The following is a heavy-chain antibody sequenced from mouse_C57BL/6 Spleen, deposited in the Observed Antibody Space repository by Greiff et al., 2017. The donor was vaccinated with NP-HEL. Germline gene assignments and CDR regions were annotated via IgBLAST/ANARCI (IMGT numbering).Heavy chain of an antibody. CDR3: TTLRWLLSVAMDY. CDR1: GFNIKDDY. V-gene: IGHV14-4*01. Sequence: EVQLQQSGAELVRPGASVKLSCTASGFNIKDDYMHWVKQRPEQGLEWIGWIDPENGDTEYASKFQGKATITADTSSNTAYLQLSSLTSEDTAVYYCTTLRWLLSVAMDYWGQGTSVTVSS. CDR2: IDPENGDT. J-gene: IGHJ4*01. D-gene: IGHD2-3*01.